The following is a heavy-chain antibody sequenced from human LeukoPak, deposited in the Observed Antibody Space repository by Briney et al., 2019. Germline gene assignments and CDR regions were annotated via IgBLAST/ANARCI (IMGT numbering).Heavy chain of an antibody. CDR3: ARGRKYCSSTSCYQKRVAFDI. V-gene: IGHV4-34*01. J-gene: IGHJ3*02. D-gene: IGHD2-2*01. Sequence: SETLSLTCAVYGGSFSGYYWSWIRQPPGKGLEWIGEINHSGSTNYNPSLKSRVTISVDTSKNQFSLKLSSVTAADTAVYCCARGRKYCSSTSCYQKRVAFDICGQGTMVTVSS. CDR2: INHSGST. CDR1: GGSFSGYY.